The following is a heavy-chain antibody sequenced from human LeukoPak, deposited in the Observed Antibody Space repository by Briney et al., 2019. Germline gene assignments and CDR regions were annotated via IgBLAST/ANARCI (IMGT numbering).Heavy chain of an antibody. Sequence: PSETLSLTCTVSGGSINSGAYYWSWIRQHPGKGLEWIGYIYYSGSNYYNPSLKSRVTISVDTSKNQFSLKLSSVTAADTAVYYCARHLKGPTQAIRQQLVQEWFDPWGQGTLVTVSS. CDR1: GGSINSGAYY. V-gene: IGHV4-31*03. J-gene: IGHJ5*02. CDR3: ARHLKGPTQAIRQQLVQEWFDP. D-gene: IGHD6-13*01. CDR2: IYYSGSN.